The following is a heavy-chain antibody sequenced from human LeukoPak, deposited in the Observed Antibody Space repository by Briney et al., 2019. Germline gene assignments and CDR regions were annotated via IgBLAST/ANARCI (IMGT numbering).Heavy chain of an antibody. V-gene: IGHV3-23*01. CDR3: AKRGSCSGGTCQHSFDF. CDR1: GFTFSSYA. D-gene: IGHD2-15*01. J-gene: IGHJ4*02. Sequence: PGGSLRLCCAASGFTFSSYAMSWVRQAPGKGLEWVSTLSGSGGSTYYADSVKGRFTISRDSSKNTLYLQMNSLRAEDTAVYYCAKRGSCSGGTCQHSFDFWGQGTLVTVSS. CDR2: LSGSGGST.